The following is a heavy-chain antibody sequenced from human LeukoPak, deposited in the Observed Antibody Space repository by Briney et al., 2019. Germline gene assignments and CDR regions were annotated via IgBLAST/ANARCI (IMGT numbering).Heavy chain of an antibody. CDR2: INWNGGSR. J-gene: IGHJ5*02. CDR3: ARDRCSSTSCYNTPNWFDP. V-gene: IGHV3-20*01. CDR1: GFSFSAYN. D-gene: IGHD2-2*02. Sequence: RPGGSLRLSCAASGFSFSAYNMNWVRQVPGKGLEWVSGINWNGGSRGYADSVKGRFTISRDNAKNSVYLQMNSLRSEDTAFYHCARDRCSSTSCYNTPNWFDPWGQGTLVTVSS.